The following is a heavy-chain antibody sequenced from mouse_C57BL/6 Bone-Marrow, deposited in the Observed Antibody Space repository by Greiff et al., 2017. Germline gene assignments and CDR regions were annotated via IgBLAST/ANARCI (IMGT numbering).Heavy chain of an antibody. Sequence: EVKVVESGGGLVKPGGSLKLSCAASGFTFSSYTMSWVRQTPEKRLEWVATISGGGNTYYPDSVKGRFTISRDNAKNTLYLQMSSLRSEDTALYYCARGHYGVPFAYWGQGTLVTVSA. D-gene: IGHD1-1*02. CDR2: ISGGGNT. J-gene: IGHJ3*01. V-gene: IGHV5-9*01. CDR3: ARGHYGVPFAY. CDR1: GFTFSSYT.